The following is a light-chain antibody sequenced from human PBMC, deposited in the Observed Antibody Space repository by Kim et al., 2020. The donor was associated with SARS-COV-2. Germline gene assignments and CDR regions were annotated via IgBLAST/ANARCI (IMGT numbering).Light chain of an antibody. J-gene: IGKJ1*01. V-gene: IGKV1-27*01. Sequence: ASVGDRVTTTRAGSQGMSNYSAWYQKKPGTGPKLLIYAAYTLQSGVPSRFSGSGSGTDFTLTISSLQPEEVATYYCQKYNSALRTFGQGTKVDIK. CDR2: AAY. CDR1: QGMSNY. CDR3: QKYNSALRT.